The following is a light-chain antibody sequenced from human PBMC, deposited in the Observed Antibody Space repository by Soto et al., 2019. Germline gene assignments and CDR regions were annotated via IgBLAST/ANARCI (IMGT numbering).Light chain of an antibody. V-gene: IGKV1-9*01. Sequence: IQLTQLSSFLFASGGGRVTITCRASQGISSYLVWYQQKRGKAPTVLIYASSTLQTGVPSRFSGSGSGTDFSLTISSLHPEDVATYYCQQVDSYPRTFGQGTKVDIK. J-gene: IGKJ1*01. CDR1: QGISSY. CDR3: QQVDSYPRT. CDR2: ASS.